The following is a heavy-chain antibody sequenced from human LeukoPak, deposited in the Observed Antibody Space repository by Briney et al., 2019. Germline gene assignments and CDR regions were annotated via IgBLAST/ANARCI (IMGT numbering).Heavy chain of an antibody. J-gene: IGHJ4*02. V-gene: IGHV3-30-3*02. CDR1: GFTFSSYA. Sequence: QTGGSLRLSCAASGFTFSSYAMSWVRQAPGKGLEWVAVISYDGSNKYYADSVKGRFTISRDNSKNTLYLQMNSLRAEDTALYYCAKSAGWGLEVEYYFDYRGQGTLVTVSS. CDR2: ISYDGSNK. CDR3: AKSAGWGLEVEYYFDY. D-gene: IGHD3-16*01.